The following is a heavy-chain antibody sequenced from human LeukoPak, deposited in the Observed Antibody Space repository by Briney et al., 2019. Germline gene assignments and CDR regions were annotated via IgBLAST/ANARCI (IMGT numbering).Heavy chain of an antibody. CDR2: IYYSGSS. J-gene: IGHJ4*02. CDR1: GGSVSSYY. V-gene: IGHV4-59*02. CDR3: ARDLARGRSGFDY. D-gene: IGHD3-3*01. Sequence: SETLSLTCTVSGGSVSSYYWNWVRQPPGKGLEWIGYIYYSGSSNYNPSLKSRVTVSVDTSKNQFSLKLSSVTAADTAMYYCARDLARGRSGFDYWGQGTLVTVSS.